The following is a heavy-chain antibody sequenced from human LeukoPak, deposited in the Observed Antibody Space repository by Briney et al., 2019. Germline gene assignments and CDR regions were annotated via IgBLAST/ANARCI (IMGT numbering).Heavy chain of an antibody. J-gene: IGHJ4*02. D-gene: IGHD3-16*01. CDR3: AKWPEGAMDYFDY. CDR1: GFTFRNYA. Sequence: GGSLRLSCAVSGFTFRNYAMSWVRQAPGKGLEWVSTISASGGSTYYADSVKGRFTISRDNSKNTLYLEMSSLRVEDTAIYYCAKWPEGAMDYFDYWGQGTLVTVSS. V-gene: IGHV3-23*01. CDR2: ISASGGST.